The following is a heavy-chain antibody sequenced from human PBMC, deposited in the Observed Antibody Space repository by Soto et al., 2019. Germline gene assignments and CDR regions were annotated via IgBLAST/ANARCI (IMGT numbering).Heavy chain of an antibody. CDR3: ATVTRDGYNYGYFDL. D-gene: IGHD4-17*01. V-gene: IGHV1-69*01. J-gene: IGHJ2*01. Sequence: QVQLVQSGAELKKPGSSVKVSCKASGGTFCNFAISWVRQAPGQGPEWVAGIIPIYGTSNYADDFRGRITLTADESTATAYLELSSLGSEDTAIYYCATVTRDGYNYGYFDLWGRGTQVTVSS. CDR1: GGTFCNFA. CDR2: IIPIYGTS.